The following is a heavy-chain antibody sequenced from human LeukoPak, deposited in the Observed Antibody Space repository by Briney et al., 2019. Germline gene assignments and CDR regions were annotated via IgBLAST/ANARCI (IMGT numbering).Heavy chain of an antibody. V-gene: IGHV4-4*02. D-gene: IGHD3-22*01. Sequence: PSESLSLTCAVSGVSISSSNWWSWVRQPPGKGLEWIGEIYHSGNTNYNPSLKSRVTISVDKSKNQFSLKLSSVTAADTAVYYCARNYYDSSGYAIFDYWGQGTLVTVSS. CDR2: IYHSGNT. CDR3: ARNYYDSSGYAIFDY. J-gene: IGHJ4*02. CDR1: GVSISSSNW.